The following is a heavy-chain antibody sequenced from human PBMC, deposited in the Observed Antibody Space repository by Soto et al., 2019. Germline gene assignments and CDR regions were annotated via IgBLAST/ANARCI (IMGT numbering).Heavy chain of an antibody. J-gene: IGHJ5*02. CDR1: GGSISSDSYY. CDR2: ISYSGST. CDR3: ARLGKDYQSLDP. D-gene: IGHD2-2*01. V-gene: IGHV4-39*01. Sequence: SETLSLTCXVSGGSISSDSYYWGWIRQPPEKGLEWIASISYSGSTYYNPTLKSRLTISVDTSKSQFSLKLSSVTAADTAVYYCARLGKDYQSLDPWGPGTLVTVSS.